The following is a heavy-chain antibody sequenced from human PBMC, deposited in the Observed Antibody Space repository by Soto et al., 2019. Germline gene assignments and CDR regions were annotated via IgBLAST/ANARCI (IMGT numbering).Heavy chain of an antibody. D-gene: IGHD3-10*01. CDR1: GFTFSDYY. Sequence: QVQLVESGGGLVKPGGSLSLSCAASGFTFSDYYMSWIRQAPGKGLEWVSYISSGSSYTNYADSVKGRFTISRDNAKNSLYLQMNSLRVEDTAVYYCARGGRDYGSGSYYNVNWYFDLWGRGTLVTVSS. J-gene: IGHJ2*01. CDR2: ISSGSSYT. V-gene: IGHV3-11*05. CDR3: ARGGRDYGSGSYYNVNWYFDL.